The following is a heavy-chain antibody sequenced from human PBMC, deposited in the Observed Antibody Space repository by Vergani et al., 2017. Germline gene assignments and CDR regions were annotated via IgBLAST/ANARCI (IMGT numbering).Heavy chain of an antibody. CDR3: ARRCSSTSCYDY. V-gene: IGHV4-38-2*02. D-gene: IGHD2-2*01. J-gene: IGHJ4*02. Sequence: QVQLQESGPGLVKPSETLSLTCTVSGYSINSGYYWGWIRQPPGKGLEWIGNIYHSGNTYYTPSLKSRVTISVDTSKNQFSLKLTSVTAADTAVYYCARRCSSTSCYDYWGQGTLVTVSS. CDR2: IYHSGNT. CDR1: GYSINSGYY.